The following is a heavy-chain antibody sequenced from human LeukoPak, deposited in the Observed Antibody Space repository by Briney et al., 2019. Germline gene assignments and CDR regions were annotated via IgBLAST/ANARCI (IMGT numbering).Heavy chain of an antibody. D-gene: IGHD2-2*01. CDR2: INHSGST. V-gene: IGHV4-34*01. J-gene: IGHJ4*02. CDR3: ASFGRGVPAAIPSY. Sequence: SETLSLTCAVYGDSFSSYYWSWLRQPPGKGLEWVGEINHSGSTNYNPSLKSLVTISVDTSKNQFSLKLSSVTAADTAVYYCASFGRGVPAAIPSYWGQGTLVTVSS. CDR1: GDSFSSYY.